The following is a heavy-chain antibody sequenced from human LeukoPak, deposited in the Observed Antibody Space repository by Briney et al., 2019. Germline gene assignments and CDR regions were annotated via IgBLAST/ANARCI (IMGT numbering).Heavy chain of an antibody. CDR2: INWNGGST. V-gene: IGHV3-20*04. CDR3: AKALEQETVIALDS. J-gene: IGHJ4*02. CDR1: GFTFDDYG. D-gene: IGHD6-13*01. Sequence: PGGSLRLSCAASGFTFDDYGMSWVRQAPGKGLEWVSGINWNGGSTGYADSVKGRFTISRDNSKNTLYLQMNSLRAEDTSIYFCAKALEQETVIALDSWGQGTLVTVSS.